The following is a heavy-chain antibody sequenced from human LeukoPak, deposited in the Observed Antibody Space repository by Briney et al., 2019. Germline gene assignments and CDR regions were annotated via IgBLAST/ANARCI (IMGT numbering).Heavy chain of an antibody. D-gene: IGHD1-20*01. J-gene: IGHJ4*02. CDR2: IYSGGST. CDR3: ARDRQYNWNGRFDY. Sequence: GGSLRLSCAASGFTVSSNYMSWARQAPGKGLEWVSVIYSGGSTYYADSVKGGFTISLDNSKNTLYLQMNSLRAEDTAVYYCARDRQYNWNGRFDYWGQGTLVTVSS. V-gene: IGHV3-66*01. CDR1: GFTVSSNY.